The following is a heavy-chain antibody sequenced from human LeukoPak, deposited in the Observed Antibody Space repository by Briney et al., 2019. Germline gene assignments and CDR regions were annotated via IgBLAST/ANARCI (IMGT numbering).Heavy chain of an antibody. J-gene: IGHJ4*02. V-gene: IGHV3-30*18. Sequence: GGSLRLSCAASGFTFSSYGMHWVRQAPGQGLEWVAVISYDGSNKYYADSVKGRFTISRDNSKNTLYLQMNSLRAEDTAVYYCAKVGGYYYDSSGYFDYWGQGTLVTVSS. D-gene: IGHD3-22*01. CDR3: AKVGGYYYDSSGYFDY. CDR1: GFTFSSYG. CDR2: ISYDGSNK.